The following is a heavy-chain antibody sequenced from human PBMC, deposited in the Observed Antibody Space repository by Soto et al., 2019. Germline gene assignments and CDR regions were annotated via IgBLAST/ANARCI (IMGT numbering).Heavy chain of an antibody. CDR1: GGSFTFSGYY. J-gene: IGHJ4*02. CDR3: VRGRILRLRFGDFDS. V-gene: IGHV4-34*01. D-gene: IGHD5-12*01. CDR2: INHSGTT. Sequence: SETLSLTCTVYGGSFTFSGYYWSWIRQPPGKGLEWIGEINHSGTTNYNPSLESRVTISLDTSKNQFSLDPTSVTAADTAVYYCVRGRILRLRFGDFDSWGQGTLVTVSS.